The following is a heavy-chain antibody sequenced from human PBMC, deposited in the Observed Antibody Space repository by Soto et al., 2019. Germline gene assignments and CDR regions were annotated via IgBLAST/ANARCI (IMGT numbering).Heavy chain of an antibody. CDR3: ARAGDGYHG. J-gene: IGHJ4*02. CDR2: INQDGSEK. V-gene: IGHV3-7*05. Sequence: GGSLRLSCAASGLTFTSYWMSWVRQAPGKGLEWVANINQDGSEKYYVDSVKGRFTISRDNAKNSLYLQMNSLRAEDTAVYYCARAGDGYHGWGQGTLVTVSS. D-gene: IGHD2-21*01. CDR1: GLTFTSYW.